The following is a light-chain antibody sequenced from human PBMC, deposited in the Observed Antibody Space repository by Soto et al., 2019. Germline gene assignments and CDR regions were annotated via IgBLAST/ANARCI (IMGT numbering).Light chain of an antibody. V-gene: IGLV2-14*01. J-gene: IGLJ2*01. CDR1: SSDVGAYNY. CDR2: EVT. CDR3: TSYSSSSAVL. Sequence: QSVLTQPASVSGSLGQSITISCTGTSSDVGAYNYVSWYQQHPDKAPKLLIFEVTNRPSGVSGRFSGSKSGITASLSISGLQPEDEADYYCTSYSSSSAVLFGGGTKLTVL.